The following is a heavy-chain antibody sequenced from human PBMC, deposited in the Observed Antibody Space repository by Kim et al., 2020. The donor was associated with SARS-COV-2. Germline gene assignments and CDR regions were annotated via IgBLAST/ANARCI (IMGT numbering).Heavy chain of an antibody. CDR1: GFTFDDYA. V-gene: IGHV3-9*01. Sequence: GGSLRLSCAASGFTFDDYAMHWVRQAPGKGLEWVSGISWNSGSIGYADSVKGRFTISRDNAKNSLYLQMNSLRAEDTALYYCAKDATYYYDSSGAEYFDYWGQGTLVTVSS. D-gene: IGHD3-22*01. CDR3: AKDATYYYDSSGAEYFDY. J-gene: IGHJ4*02. CDR2: ISWNSGSI.